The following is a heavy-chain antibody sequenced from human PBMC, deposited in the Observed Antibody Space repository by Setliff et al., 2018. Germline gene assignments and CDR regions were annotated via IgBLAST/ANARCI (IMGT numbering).Heavy chain of an antibody. CDR3: ARLWISYESNTYFYPKYFDF. V-gene: IGHV4-61*09. Sequence: SETLSLTCTVSGGSISSGSYYWSWIRQPAGKGLEWIGHIYTSGSTNYNPSLKSRVTISVDKSKNQFSLKLSSVTAADTAVYYCARLWISYESNTYFYPKYFDFWGQGTLVTVSS. J-gene: IGHJ4*02. CDR1: GGSISSGSYY. D-gene: IGHD3-22*01. CDR2: IYTSGST.